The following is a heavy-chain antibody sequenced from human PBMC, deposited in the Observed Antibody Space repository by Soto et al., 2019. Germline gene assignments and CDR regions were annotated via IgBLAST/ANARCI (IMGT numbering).Heavy chain of an antibody. CDR1: GFTFSRSV. V-gene: IGHV3-33*01. D-gene: IGHD6-19*01. J-gene: IGHJ4*02. Sequence: QVQLVESGGGVVQPGRSLTISCVASGFTFSRSVIHWVRQAPGMGLEWVAVMWYDGTNKNYADSVKGRFTISRDNSKNTQYLQLNSLRADATAVYYCAREVSGSSYFDYWGQGTLVTVSS. CDR3: AREVSGSSYFDY. CDR2: MWYDGTNK.